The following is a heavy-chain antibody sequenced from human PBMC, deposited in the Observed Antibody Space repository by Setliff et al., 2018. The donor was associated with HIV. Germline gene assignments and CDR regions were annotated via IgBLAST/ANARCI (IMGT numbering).Heavy chain of an antibody. J-gene: IGHJ6*02. CDR1: GFFFSDHY. V-gene: IGHV3-11*01. CDR3: ARAKIGPAGDRTYYYGMDV. D-gene: IGHD4-17*01. CDR2: ISFSGNTI. Sequence: GGSLRLSCAVSGFFFSDHYMSWIRQAPGKGLEWVSYISFSGNTIYYRDSVRGRFTIARDNARNSLYLQMNSLKADDTAVYYCARAKIGPAGDRTYYYGMDVWGQGTTVTV.